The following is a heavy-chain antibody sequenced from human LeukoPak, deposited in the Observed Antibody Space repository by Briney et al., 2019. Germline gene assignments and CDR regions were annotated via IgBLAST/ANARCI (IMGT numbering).Heavy chain of an antibody. D-gene: IGHD1-26*01. CDR1: GFTFSNYG. V-gene: IGHV3-30*18. CDR2: ISYDGSNK. CDR3: AKGGLWDY. Sequence: GGSLRLSCTTSGFTFSNYGMSWVRQAPGKGLEWVAVISYDGSNKYYADSVKGRFTISRDNSKNTLYLQMNSLRAEDTAVYYCAKGGLWDYWGQGTLVTVSS. J-gene: IGHJ4*02.